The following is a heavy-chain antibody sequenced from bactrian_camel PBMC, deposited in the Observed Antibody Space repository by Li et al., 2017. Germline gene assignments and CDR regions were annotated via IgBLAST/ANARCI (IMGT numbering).Heavy chain of an antibody. V-gene: IGHV3S31*01. J-gene: IGHJ4*01. CDR1: GFTVSEYA. D-gene: IGHD3*01. CDR2: IRTGSGST. Sequence: VQLVESGGGLVQPGGSLRLSCVASGFTVSEYAITWFRQAPGKEREGVASIRTGSGSTYYTDSVKGRFTTSKYNAKNTLYLQMNSLKSEDTALYYCTTDRQPGNYGGGTQVTVS.